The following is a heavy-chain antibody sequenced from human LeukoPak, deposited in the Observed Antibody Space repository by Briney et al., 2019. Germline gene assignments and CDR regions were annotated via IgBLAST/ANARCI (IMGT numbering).Heavy chain of an antibody. CDR2: INERGIF. J-gene: IGHJ5*02. D-gene: IGHD1-26*01. CDR3: ASIVGGSRFDP. Sequence: SETLSLTCAVYGGSFSGFWWTWIRQPPGKGLEWVGEINERGIFNYNPSLKSRVTISVDTSKNQFSLKLNSVTAADTAVYYCASIVGGSRFDPWGQGILVTVSS. CDR1: GGSFSGFW. V-gene: IGHV4-34*01.